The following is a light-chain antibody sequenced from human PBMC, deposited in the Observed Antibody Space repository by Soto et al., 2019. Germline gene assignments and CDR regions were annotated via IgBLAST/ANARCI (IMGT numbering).Light chain of an antibody. CDR1: QSISSW. J-gene: IGKJ1*01. V-gene: IGKV1-5*01. CDR2: DAS. Sequence: DIQMTQSPSTLSASVGDRVTITCRASQSISSWLAWYQQKPGKAPKLLIYDASSLESGVPSRFSGSGSGTEFTLTIRSLQPDDFANYYCQQYNSYFTWTLGQGTKVDIK. CDR3: QQYNSYFTWT.